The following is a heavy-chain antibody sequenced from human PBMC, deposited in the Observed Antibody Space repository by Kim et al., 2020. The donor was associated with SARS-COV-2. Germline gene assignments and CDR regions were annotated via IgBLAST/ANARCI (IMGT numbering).Heavy chain of an antibody. Sequence: SVKVSCKASGGTFSSYAISWVRQAPGQGLEWMGGIIPIFGTANYAQKFQGRVTITADESTSTAYMELSSLRSEDTAVYYCARELGLYYDSSGYSNWFDPWGQGTLVTVSS. CDR1: GGTFSSYA. CDR2: IIPIFGTA. D-gene: IGHD3-22*01. CDR3: ARELGLYYDSSGYSNWFDP. V-gene: IGHV1-69*13. J-gene: IGHJ5*02.